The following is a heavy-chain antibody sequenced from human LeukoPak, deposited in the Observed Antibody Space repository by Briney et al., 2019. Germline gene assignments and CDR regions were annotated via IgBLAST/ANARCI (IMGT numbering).Heavy chain of an antibody. D-gene: IGHD3-9*01. J-gene: IGHJ4*02. CDR2: IRYDGSSK. V-gene: IGHV3-30*02. CDR3: AAPSDVLTGNYAFDY. CDR1: GFTFSRYG. Sequence: GGSLRLSCAASGFTFSRYGMHWVRQAPGKGLDSVAFIRYDGSSKDYADSVRGRFTISRDNSKNTLHLQMNSLRNEDTAVYYCAAPSDVLTGNYAFDYWGQGTLVTVSS.